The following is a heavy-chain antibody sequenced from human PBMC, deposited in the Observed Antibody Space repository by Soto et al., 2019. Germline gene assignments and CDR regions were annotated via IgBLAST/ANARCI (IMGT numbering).Heavy chain of an antibody. J-gene: IGHJ4*02. CDR2: INPNSGGT. CDR1: GYTFTGYY. V-gene: IGHV1-2*02. D-gene: IGHD3-22*01. Sequence: ASVKVSCKASGYTFTGYYMHWVRQAPGQGLEWMGWINPNSGGTNYAQKFQGRVTMTRDTSISTAYMELSRLRSDDTAVYYCARAQRSTTEYYDSSGSPWADYWGQGTLVTVSS. CDR3: ARAQRSTTEYYDSSGSPWADY.